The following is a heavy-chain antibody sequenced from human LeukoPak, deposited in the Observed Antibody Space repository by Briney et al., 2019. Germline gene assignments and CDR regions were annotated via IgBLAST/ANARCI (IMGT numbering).Heavy chain of an antibody. J-gene: IGHJ6*02. CDR2: IIPILGIA. CDR1: GGTFSSYA. D-gene: IGHD4-17*01. Sequence: SVKVSCKASGGTFSSYAISWVRQAPGQGLDWMGRIIPILGIANYAQKFQGRVTIRADKSTSTAYMEMSSLRSDETAVYYCARRIYGGYYYYGMDVWGQGTTVTVSS. CDR3: ARRIYGGYYYYGMDV. V-gene: IGHV1-69*04.